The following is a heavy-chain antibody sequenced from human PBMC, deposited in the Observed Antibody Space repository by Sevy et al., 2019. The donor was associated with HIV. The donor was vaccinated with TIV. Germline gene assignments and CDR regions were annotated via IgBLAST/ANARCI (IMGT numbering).Heavy chain of an antibody. CDR3: AIEGNYYDSSGYYSGAFDI. CDR2: ISAYNGNT. CDR1: GYTFTSYG. D-gene: IGHD3-22*01. Sequence: ASVKVSCKASGYTFTSYGISWVRQAPGQGLEWMGWISAYNGNTNYAQKLQGRVTMTTDTSTGTDYMELRSRRSDDTAVYYCAIEGNYYDSSGYYSGAFDIWGQGTMVTVSS. J-gene: IGHJ3*02. V-gene: IGHV1-18*04.